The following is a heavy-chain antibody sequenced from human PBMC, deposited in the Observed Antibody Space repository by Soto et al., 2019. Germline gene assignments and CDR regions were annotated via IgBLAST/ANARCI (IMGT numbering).Heavy chain of an antibody. J-gene: IGHJ5*02. CDR2: ISANNGNT. CDR3: ARVVVITTFHLFEP. Sequence: ASVKVSCKASGYTFTSYGISWVRQAPGQGLEWMGWISANNGNTNYAQKLQGRVTMTTDTSTSTAYMELRSLRSDDTAVYYCARVVVITTFHLFEPWGQELLLTAS. D-gene: IGHD3-22*01. CDR1: GYTFTSYG. V-gene: IGHV1-18*01.